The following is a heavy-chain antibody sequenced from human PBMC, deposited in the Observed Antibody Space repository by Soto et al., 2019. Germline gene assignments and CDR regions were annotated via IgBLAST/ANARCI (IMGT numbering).Heavy chain of an antibody. J-gene: IGHJ1*01. Sequence: PSETLSLTCAVYGGSFSGYYWSWIRQPPGKGLEWIGEINHSGSTNYNPSLKSRVTISVDTSKNQFSLKLSSVTAADTAVYYCARGLRRYCSSTSCYVAEYFQHWGQGTLVTVSS. CDR2: INHSGST. V-gene: IGHV4-34*01. D-gene: IGHD2-2*01. CDR1: GGSFSGYY. CDR3: ARGLRRYCSSTSCYVAEYFQH.